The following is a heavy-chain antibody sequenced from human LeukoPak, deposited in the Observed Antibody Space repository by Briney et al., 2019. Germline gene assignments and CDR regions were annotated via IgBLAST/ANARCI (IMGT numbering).Heavy chain of an antibody. CDR1: DDSISNYC. J-gene: IGHJ4*02. V-gene: IGHV4-59*12. CDR3: AIPREGLRNLRAFDY. D-gene: IGHD5-12*01. Sequence: SETLSLTCTVSDDSISNYCWSWIRQPPGKGLEWIAYISYSGRTNYNPSLKSRITISIDTSKNQFSLKLSSVTAADTAVYYCAIPREGLRNLRAFDYWGQGTLVTVSS. CDR2: ISYSGRT.